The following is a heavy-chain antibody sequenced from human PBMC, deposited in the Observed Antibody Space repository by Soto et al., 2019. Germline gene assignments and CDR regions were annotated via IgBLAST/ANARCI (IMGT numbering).Heavy chain of an antibody. CDR1: GGSVSSGSYY. CDR2: IYYSGST. D-gene: IGHD6-13*01. V-gene: IGHV4-61*01. J-gene: IGHJ4*02. Sequence: QVQLQESGPGLVKPSETLSLTCTVSGGSVSSGSYYWSWIRQPPGKGLEWIGYIYYSGSTNYNPPLKSRVTISVDTSKNLFTLKLSSVTAADTAVYYCAREYSSSWGFNYWGQGTLVTVSS. CDR3: AREYSSSWGFNY.